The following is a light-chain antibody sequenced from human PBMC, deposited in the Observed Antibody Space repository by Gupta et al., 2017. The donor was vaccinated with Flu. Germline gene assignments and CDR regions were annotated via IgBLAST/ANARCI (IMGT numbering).Light chain of an antibody. CDR1: SSDVGADKY. V-gene: IGLV2-14*01. Sequence: ITISCTGTSSDVGADKYVSWYQQHPGKAPKLMIYEVSNRPSGVSNRFSGSKSGNTASLTISGLQAEDEADYYCTSETSSSTLYVFGTGTKVTVL. J-gene: IGLJ1*01. CDR2: EVS. CDR3: TSETSSSTLYV.